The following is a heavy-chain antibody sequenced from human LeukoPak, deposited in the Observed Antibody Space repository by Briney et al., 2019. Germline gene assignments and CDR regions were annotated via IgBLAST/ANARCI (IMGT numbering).Heavy chain of an antibody. CDR3: ARLRAAPNAFDI. CDR2: IYHSGST. J-gene: IGHJ3*02. V-gene: IGHV4-30-2*01. D-gene: IGHD6-13*01. CDR1: GGSISSGGYY. Sequence: PSQTLSLTCTVSGGSISSGGYYWSWIRQPPGKGLEWIGYIYHSGSTYYNPSLKSRVTISVDRSKNQFSLKLSSVTAADTAVYYCARLRAAPNAFDIWGQGTMVTVSS.